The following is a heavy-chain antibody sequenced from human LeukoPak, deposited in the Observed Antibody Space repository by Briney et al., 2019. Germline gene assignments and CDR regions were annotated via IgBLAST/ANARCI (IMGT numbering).Heavy chain of an antibody. J-gene: IGHJ4*02. CDR1: GYTFTGYY. V-gene: IGHV1-2*02. CDR3: ARDPRYCSGGSCYLGY. D-gene: IGHD2-15*01. CDR2: INPNSGGT. Sequence: ASVKVSCKASGYTFTGYYMHWVRQAPGQGLEWMGWINPNSGGTNYAQKFQGRVTMTRDTSISTAYMELSRLRSDDTAVYYCARDPRYCSGGSCYLGYWGQGTPVTVSS.